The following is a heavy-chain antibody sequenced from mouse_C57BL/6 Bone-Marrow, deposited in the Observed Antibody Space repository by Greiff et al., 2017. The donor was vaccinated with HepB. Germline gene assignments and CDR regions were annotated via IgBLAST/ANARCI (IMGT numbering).Heavy chain of an antibody. D-gene: IGHD2-4*01. CDR3: AREMDYYYAMDY. Sequence: QVQLQQSGAELAKPGASVKLSCKASGYTFTSYWMHWVKQRPGQGLEWIGNINPSNGGTNYNEKFKSKATLTVDKSSSTAYMQLSSLTSEDSAVYYCAREMDYYYAMDYWGQGTSVTVSS. CDR2: INPSNGGT. CDR1: GYTFTSYW. V-gene: IGHV1-53*01. J-gene: IGHJ4*01.